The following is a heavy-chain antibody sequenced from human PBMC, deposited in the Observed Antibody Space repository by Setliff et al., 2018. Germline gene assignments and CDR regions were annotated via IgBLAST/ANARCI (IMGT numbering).Heavy chain of an antibody. V-gene: IGHV3-11*01. CDR3: ALFGDRNTFPI. CDR2: ISSSGSTI. CDR1: GFTFSDYY. D-gene: IGHD3-16*01. J-gene: IGHJ3*02. Sequence: GGSLRLSCAASGFTFSDYYMSWIRQAPGKGLEWVSYISSSGSTIYYADSVKGRFTISRDNAKNSLYLQMNSLRTEDTALYYCALFGDRNTFPIWGQGTMVTVSS.